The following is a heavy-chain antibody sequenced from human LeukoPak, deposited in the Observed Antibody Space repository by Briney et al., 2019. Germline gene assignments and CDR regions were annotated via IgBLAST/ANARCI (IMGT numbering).Heavy chain of an antibody. J-gene: IGHJ4*02. CDR2: FDPEDGET. CDR1: GYTLTELS. Sequence: GASVKVSCKVSGYTLTELSMHWVRQAPGKGLEWMGSFDPEDGETIYAQKFQGRVTMTEDTSTDTAYMELSSLRSEDTAVYYCATHSTRGTSNFDYWGQGTLVTVSS. D-gene: IGHD1-1*01. V-gene: IGHV1-24*01. CDR3: ATHSTRGTSNFDY.